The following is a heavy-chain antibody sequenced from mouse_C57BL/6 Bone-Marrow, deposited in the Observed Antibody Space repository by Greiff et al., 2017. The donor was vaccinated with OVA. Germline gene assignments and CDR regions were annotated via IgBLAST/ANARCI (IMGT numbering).Heavy chain of an antibody. Sequence: EVHLVESGGGLVQPKGSLKLSCAASGFSFNTYAMNWVRQAPGKGLEWVARIRSKSNNYATYYADSVKDRFTISRDDSESMLYLQMNNLKTEDTAMYYCVRHDVYWYYDVGGKGTTVTVSS. CDR2: IRSKSNNYAT. CDR1: GFSFNTYA. J-gene: IGHJ1*03. D-gene: IGHD2-3*01. CDR3: VRHDVYWYYDV. V-gene: IGHV10-1*01.